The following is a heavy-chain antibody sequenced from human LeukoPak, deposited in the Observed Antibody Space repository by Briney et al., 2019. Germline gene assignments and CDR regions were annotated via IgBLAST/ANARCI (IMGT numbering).Heavy chain of an antibody. J-gene: IGHJ6*03. CDR3: ARDNGGTAMAYYSYFYMDV. CDR2: INPSGGST. D-gene: IGHD5-18*01. CDR1: RYTFTGYY. V-gene: IGHV1-46*01. Sequence: ASVKVSCKTSRYTFTGYYMHWVRQAPGQGLEWMGIINPSGGSTSYAQKFQGRVTMTRDMSTSTAYMELRSLRSDDTAVYYCARDNGGTAMAYYSYFYMDVWGKGTTVTISS.